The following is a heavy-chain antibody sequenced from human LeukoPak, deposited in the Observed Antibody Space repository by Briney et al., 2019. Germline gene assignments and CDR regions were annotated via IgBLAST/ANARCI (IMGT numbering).Heavy chain of an antibody. Sequence: ASVKVSCKASGYSFSDNYMHWVRQAPGQGLEWMGWINPNSGGTEYAQKFQGRVTMTRDTSISTAYMELRNLRSDDTAVYYCAREVHGDSSLDYWGQGTLLTVSP. CDR1: GYSFSDNY. CDR3: AREVHGDSSLDY. CDR2: INPNSGGT. V-gene: IGHV1-2*02. D-gene: IGHD4-17*01. J-gene: IGHJ4*02.